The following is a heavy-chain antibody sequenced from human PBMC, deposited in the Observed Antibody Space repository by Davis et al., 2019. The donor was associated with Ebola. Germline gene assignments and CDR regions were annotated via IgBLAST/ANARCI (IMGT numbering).Heavy chain of an antibody. CDR1: GFTFSSYA. Sequence: GESLKISCEASGFTFSSYAMSWVRQAPGKGLEWVSAISGSGGSTYYADSVKGRFTISRDNSKNTLYLQMNSLRAEDTAVYYCAKEDIVVVPAAWGAGYSYGYYMDVWGKGTTVTVSS. CDR2: ISGSGGST. D-gene: IGHD2-2*01. J-gene: IGHJ6*03. V-gene: IGHV3-23*01. CDR3: AKEDIVVVPAAWGAGYSYGYYMDV.